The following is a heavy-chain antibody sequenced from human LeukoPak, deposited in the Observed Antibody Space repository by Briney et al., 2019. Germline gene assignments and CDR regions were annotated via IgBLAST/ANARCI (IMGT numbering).Heavy chain of an antibody. CDR3: ARDGGDTVTSPFDY. Sequence: SGGSLRLSCAASGFTFSAYGMHWVRQAPGKGLEWVAVIWYDGNNKYYADSVKGRFTISRDNSKNTLYLQMNSLRAEDTAVYYCARDGGDTVTSPFDYRGQGTLVTVSS. V-gene: IGHV3-33*01. CDR1: GFTFSAYG. D-gene: IGHD4-17*01. J-gene: IGHJ4*02. CDR2: IWYDGNNK.